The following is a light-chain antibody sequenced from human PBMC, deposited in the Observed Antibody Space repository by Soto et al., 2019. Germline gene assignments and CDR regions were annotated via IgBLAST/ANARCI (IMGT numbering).Light chain of an antibody. CDR3: CSSAPESTYV. J-gene: IGLJ1*01. Sequence: QSALTQPPSASGSPGQSVTISCTGTKSDIGVYDFVSWYQHLPGKAPRLIIYEVFQRPSGVSNRFSGSTSGNAASLTISALQADDEADYFCCSSAPESTYVFGTGTKVTVL. V-gene: IGLV2-8*01. CDR2: EVF. CDR1: KSDIGVYDF.